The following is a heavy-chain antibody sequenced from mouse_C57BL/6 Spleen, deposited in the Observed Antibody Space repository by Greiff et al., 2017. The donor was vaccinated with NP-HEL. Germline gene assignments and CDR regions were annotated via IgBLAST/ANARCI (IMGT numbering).Heavy chain of an antibody. CDR2: ISYDGSN. J-gene: IGHJ2*01. Sequence: EVKLVESGPGLVKPSQSLSLTCSVTGYSITSGYYWNWIRQFPGNKLEWMGYISYDGSNNYNPALKNRISITRDTSKNQFFLKLNSVTTEDTATYYCASFSHFDYWGQGTTLTVSS. CDR1: GYSITSGYY. CDR3: ASFSHFDY. V-gene: IGHV3-6*01.